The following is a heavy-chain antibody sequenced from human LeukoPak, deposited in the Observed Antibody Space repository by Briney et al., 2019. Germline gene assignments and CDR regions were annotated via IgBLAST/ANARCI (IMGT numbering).Heavy chain of an antibody. CDR3: ASYSRDLSSGWYFDY. V-gene: IGHV4-31*03. J-gene: IGHJ4*02. D-gene: IGHD6-19*01. CDR1: GCSISSGGYY. CDR2: IYYSGST. Sequence: SETLSLTCTVSGCSISSGGYYWSWIRQHPGKGLEWIGYIYYSGSTYYNPSLKSRVTISVDTSKNQFSLKLSSVTAADTAVYYCASYSRDLSSGWYFDYWGQGTLVTVSS.